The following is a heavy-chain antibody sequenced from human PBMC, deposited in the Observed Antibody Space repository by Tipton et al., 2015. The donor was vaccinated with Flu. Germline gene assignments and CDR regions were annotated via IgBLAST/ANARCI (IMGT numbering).Heavy chain of an antibody. CDR2: ISGSGGST. J-gene: IGHJ4*02. Sequence: SLRLSCAASGFTFSTYAMSWVRQAPGKGLEWVSAISGSGGSTYYADSVKGRFTISRDNSKNTLYLQMNSLRAEDTAVYYCAKVSSRSSSYYGSDYWGQGTLVTVSS. D-gene: IGHD6-13*01. V-gene: IGHV3-23*01. CDR3: AKVSSRSSSYYGSDY. CDR1: GFTFSTYA.